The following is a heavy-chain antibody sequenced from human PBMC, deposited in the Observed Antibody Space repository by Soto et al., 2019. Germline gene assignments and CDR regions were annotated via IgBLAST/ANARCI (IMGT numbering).Heavy chain of an antibody. CDR3: ARLDSATYYFDY. J-gene: IGHJ4*02. CDR1: GYTFTSYY. V-gene: IGHV1-46*01. D-gene: IGHD3-9*01. Sequence: ASVKVSCKASGYTFTSYYMHWVRQAPGQGLEWMGIINPSGGSTGYAQKFQGRVTMTRDTSTSTVYMELSSLRSEDTAVYYCARLDSATYYFDYWGQGTLVTVSS. CDR2: INPSGGST.